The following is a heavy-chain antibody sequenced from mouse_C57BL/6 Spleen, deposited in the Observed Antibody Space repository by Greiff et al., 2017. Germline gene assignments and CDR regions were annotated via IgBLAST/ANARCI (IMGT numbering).Heavy chain of an antibody. CDR2: IHPNSGST. Sequence: QVQLQQPGAELVKPGASVKLSCKASGYTFTSYWMPWVKQRPGQGLEWIGMIHPNSGSTNYNEKFKSKATLTVDKSSSTAYMQLSSLTSEDSAVYYCAREKDSNPYYYAMDYWGKGTSVTVAS. CDR1: GYTFTSYW. J-gene: IGHJ4*01. V-gene: IGHV1-64*01. D-gene: IGHD2-5*01. CDR3: AREKDSNPYYYAMDY.